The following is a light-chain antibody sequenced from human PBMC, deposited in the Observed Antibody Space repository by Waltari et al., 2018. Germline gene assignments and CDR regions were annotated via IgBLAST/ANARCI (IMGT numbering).Light chain of an antibody. CDR3: QRYDDYPPT. Sequence: DIQMTQSPSTLSASVGDRVTITCRASQSISHWLAWYQQKPGKAPKLIISKASSLEKEVPSRFSGSGSGTEFTLTITNLQPDDLSTCYCQRYDDYPPTFGGGTKVEIK. CDR1: QSISHW. V-gene: IGKV1-5*03. CDR2: KAS. J-gene: IGKJ4*01.